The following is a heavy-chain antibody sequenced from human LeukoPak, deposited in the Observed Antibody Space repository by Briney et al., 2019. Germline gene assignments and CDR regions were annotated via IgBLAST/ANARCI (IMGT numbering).Heavy chain of an antibody. CDR3: AGWGSDFNY. V-gene: IGHV3-30*03. Sequence: PGRSLRLSCAASGFTFSNYGIHWVRQAPGKGLEWVAVISYDGIHKFYTESVKGRFTISRDNPKNSLYLQMNSLRAEDTAVYYCAGWGSDFNYWGQGTLVTVSS. J-gene: IGHJ4*02. CDR1: GFTFSNYG. D-gene: IGHD3-16*01. CDR2: ISYDGIHK.